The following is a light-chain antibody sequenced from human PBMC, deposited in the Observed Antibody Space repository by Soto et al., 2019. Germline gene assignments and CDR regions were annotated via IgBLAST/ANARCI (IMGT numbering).Light chain of an antibody. Sequence: EIVLTQSPGTLSLSPGERATLSCRASQTVTSNYLAWYQQRPGQAPRVLIYGASRRATGIPDRFSGSGSGTDFTLIISRLDPEDFAVYYCQQCGSSPPTFGQGTKVEIK. J-gene: IGKJ1*01. CDR3: QQCGSSPPT. CDR2: GAS. CDR1: QTVTSNY. V-gene: IGKV3-20*01.